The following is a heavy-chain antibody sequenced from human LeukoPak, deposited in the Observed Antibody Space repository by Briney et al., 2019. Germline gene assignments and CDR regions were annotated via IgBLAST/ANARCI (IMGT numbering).Heavy chain of an antibody. D-gene: IGHD4-17*01. CDR2: MNPNSGNT. Sequence: ASVKVSCKASGYTFTSYYINWVRQATGQGLEWMGWMNPNSGNTAYAQKFQGRVTMTRNTSISTAYMELSSLRSEDTAVYYCASRTRTGAFDIWGQGTMVTVSS. CDR1: GYTFTSYY. CDR3: ASRTRTGAFDI. V-gene: IGHV1-8*01. J-gene: IGHJ3*02.